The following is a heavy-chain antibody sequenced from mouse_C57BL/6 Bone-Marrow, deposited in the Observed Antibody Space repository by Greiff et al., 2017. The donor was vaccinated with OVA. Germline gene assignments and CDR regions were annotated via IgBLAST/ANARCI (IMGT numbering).Heavy chain of an antibody. CDR2: IDPENGDT. CDR3: ARWNGNYMFAY. Sequence: VQLQQSGAELVRPGASVKLSCTASGFNIKDDYMHWVKQRPEQGLEWIGWIDPENGDTEYASKFQGKATITADTSSNTAYLQLSSLTSEDTAVYYCARWNGNYMFAYWGQGTLVTVSA. V-gene: IGHV14-4*01. J-gene: IGHJ3*01. D-gene: IGHD2-1*01. CDR1: GFNIKDDY.